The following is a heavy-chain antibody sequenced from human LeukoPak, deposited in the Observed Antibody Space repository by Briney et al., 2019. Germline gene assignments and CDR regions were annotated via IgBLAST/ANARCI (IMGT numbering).Heavy chain of an antibody. CDR3: ARDLLGYCSSTSCPRTGYGMDV. CDR1: GGTFSSYA. V-gene: IGHV1-69*13. J-gene: IGHJ6*04. Sequence: SVKVSCKASGGTFSSYAISWVRQAPGQGLEWMGGLIPIFGTANYAQKFQGRVTITADESTSTAYMELSSLRSEDTAVYYCARDLLGYCSSTSCPRTGYGMDVWGKGTTVTVSS. CDR2: LIPIFGTA. D-gene: IGHD2-2*01.